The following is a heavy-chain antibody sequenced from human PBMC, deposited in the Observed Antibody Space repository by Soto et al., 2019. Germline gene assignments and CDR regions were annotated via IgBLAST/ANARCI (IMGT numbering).Heavy chain of an antibody. Sequence: SVKVSCKASGGTFSSYAISWVRQAPGQGLEWMGGIIPIFGTANYAQKFQGRVTITADKSTSTAYMELSSLRSEDAAVYYCASVYYYDSSGYYYPYFDYWGQGTLVTAPQ. D-gene: IGHD3-22*01. CDR3: ASVYYYDSSGYYYPYFDY. CDR2: IIPIFGTA. CDR1: GGTFSSYA. V-gene: IGHV1-69*06. J-gene: IGHJ4*02.